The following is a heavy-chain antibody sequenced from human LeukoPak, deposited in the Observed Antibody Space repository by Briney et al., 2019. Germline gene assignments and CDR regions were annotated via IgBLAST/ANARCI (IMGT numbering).Heavy chain of an antibody. CDR1: GFTFRSYV. D-gene: IGHD3-10*01. Sequence: GGSLRLSCAAAGFTFRSYVMSWVRQAPGKGLEWVSSISGSGGGTYYADSVKGRFTISRDNAKNSLYLQMNSLRAEDTAVYYCARVSYYGSGSYYNAPPFDYSGQGTLVTVSS. CDR3: ARVSYYGSGSYYNAPPFDY. J-gene: IGHJ4*02. V-gene: IGHV3-23*01. CDR2: ISGSGGGT.